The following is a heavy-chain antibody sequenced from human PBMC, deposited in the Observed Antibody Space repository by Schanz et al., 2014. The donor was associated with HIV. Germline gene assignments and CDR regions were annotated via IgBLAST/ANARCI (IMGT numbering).Heavy chain of an antibody. CDR2: ISGSGGRT. J-gene: IGHJ6*02. Sequence: VQLVESGGGVVQPGRSLRLSCAGSGLTFSSYGMHWVRQAAGKGLEWVSSISGSGGRTYHADSVKGRFTISRDNSKNTVYLQMNSLRAEDTAVYYCAKTGWSQGNYYYYYGMDVWGQGTTVTVSS. V-gene: IGHV3-23*04. CDR1: GLTFSSYG. CDR3: AKTGWSQGNYYYYYGMDV. D-gene: IGHD3-3*01.